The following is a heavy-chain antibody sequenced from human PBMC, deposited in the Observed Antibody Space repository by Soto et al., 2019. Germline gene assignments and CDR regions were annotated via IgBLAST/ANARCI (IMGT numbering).Heavy chain of an antibody. CDR3: ARCDGGGSDTAMVTDAFDI. V-gene: IGHV4-34*01. D-gene: IGHD5-18*01. CDR2: INHSGST. J-gene: IGHJ3*02. CDR1: GGSFSGYY. Sequence: SETLSLTCAVYGGSFSGYYWSWIRQPPGKGLEWIGEINHSGSTNYNPSLKSRVTISVDTSKNKFSLMLSSVTAAVTAVYYCARCDGGGSDTAMVTDAFDIWGQGTMVTVSS.